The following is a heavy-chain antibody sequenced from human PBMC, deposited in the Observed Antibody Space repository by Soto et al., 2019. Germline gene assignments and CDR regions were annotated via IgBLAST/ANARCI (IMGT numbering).Heavy chain of an antibody. CDR2: MNANVDAT. J-gene: IGHJ5*02. V-gene: IGHV1-8*01. CDR1: RFTFSTND. D-gene: IGHD3-10*01. CDR3: AREVVDGSSLWLDP. Sequence: GASVKVSWKASRFTFSTNDMNWVRQAPGQGLQWMGWMNANVDATDSPQEFKGRVTMTWNASISTAYMELSNLQSGDTAVYYCAREVVDGSSLWLDPWGQGTLVTVS.